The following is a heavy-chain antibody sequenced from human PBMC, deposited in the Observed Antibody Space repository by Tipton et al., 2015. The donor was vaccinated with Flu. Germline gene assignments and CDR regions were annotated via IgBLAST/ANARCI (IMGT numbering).Heavy chain of an antibody. D-gene: IGHD2-15*01. J-gene: IGHJ4*02. CDR1: GFSASNHN. V-gene: IGHV3-53*01. Sequence: SLRLSCAISGFSASNHNMAWVRQPPGKGLEWVSLLYPGRSAFHGDSVRGRFSISRDTSKNTVYLYMNSVRAEDTAVYYCARGFCDGGTCYFDLWGQGTLVTVSS. CDR2: LYPGRSA. CDR3: ARGFCDGGTCYFDL.